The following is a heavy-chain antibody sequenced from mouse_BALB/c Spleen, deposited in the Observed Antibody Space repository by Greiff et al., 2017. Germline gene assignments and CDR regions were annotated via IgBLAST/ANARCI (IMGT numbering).Heavy chain of an antibody. J-gene: IGHJ3*01. CDR3: ARSLYYDSSSDGFAY. V-gene: IGHV7-3*02. D-gene: IGHD1-1*01. CDR1: GFTFTDYY. CDR2: IRNKAYGYTT. Sequence: EVMLEESGGGLVQPGGSLRLSCATSGFTFTDYYMGWVRLRPRSAIEWLCFIRNKAYGYTTEYSASVKGRFTISRDNSQSLLYLKMNTLRAEDSATYYCARSLYYDSSSDGFAYWGQGTLVTVSA.